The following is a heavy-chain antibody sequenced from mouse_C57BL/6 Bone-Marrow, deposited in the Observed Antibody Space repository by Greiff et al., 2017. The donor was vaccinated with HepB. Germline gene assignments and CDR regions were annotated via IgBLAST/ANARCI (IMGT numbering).Heavy chain of an antibody. D-gene: IGHD2-5*01. Sequence: EVKLVESGGGLVKPGGSLKLSCADSGFTFSSYAMSWVRQTPEKRLEWVATISDGGSYTYYPDNVKGRFTFSRDNAKNNLYLQMSHLQSEDTAMYYCARDRGDSNYYFDYWGQGTTLTVSS. CDR3: ARDRGDSNYYFDY. CDR1: GFTFSSYA. V-gene: IGHV5-4*01. CDR2: ISDGGSYT. J-gene: IGHJ2*01.